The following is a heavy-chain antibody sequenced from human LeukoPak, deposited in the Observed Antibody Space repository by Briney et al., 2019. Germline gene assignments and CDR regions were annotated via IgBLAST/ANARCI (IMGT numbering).Heavy chain of an antibody. V-gene: IGHV3-21*01. J-gene: IGHJ6*03. CDR1: RFTFCIYN. D-gene: IGHD2-2*01. CDR3: ARDLENIVVGPAAQQRYYYYYMDV. CDR2: ITSRSSYI. Sequence: GGTLRLSRAASRFTFCIYNIKGVSDAPGKGLECGSSITSRSSYIYYTDSVKGRFTISRDNAKNSLYLQMNSLRAEDTAVYYCARDLENIVVGPAAQQRYYYYYMDVWGKGTTVTIS.